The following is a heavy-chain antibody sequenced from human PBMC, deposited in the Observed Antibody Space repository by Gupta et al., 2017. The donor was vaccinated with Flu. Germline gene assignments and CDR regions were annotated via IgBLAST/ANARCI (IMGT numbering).Heavy chain of an antibody. J-gene: IGHJ5*02. D-gene: IGHD6-19*01. V-gene: IGHV5-51*01. CDR3: ARVLGSSRGWSSDS. Sequence: IGWVRQMPGIGLEWLGIIYPGDSDTTYSPSFEGHVTISVDKSITTAYLQWSGLKASDSAIYYCARVLGSSRGWSSDSWGQGTQVIVSS. CDR2: IYPGDSDT.